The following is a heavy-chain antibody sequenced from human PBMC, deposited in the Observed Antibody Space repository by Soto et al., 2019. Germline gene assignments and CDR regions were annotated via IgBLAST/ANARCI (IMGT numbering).Heavy chain of an antibody. J-gene: IGHJ6*03. CDR3: ARDLGDIVVVPAASVYYYYMDV. D-gene: IGHD2-2*01. V-gene: IGHV1-18*01. Sequence: GASVKVSCKASGYTFTTFGISWVRQAPGQGLEWMGWTSTNNGDTYYAPRFQGRVTVTKDTSTRTAYMELRSLGSDDTAVYYCARDLGDIVVVPAASVYYYYMDVWGKGTTVTVSS. CDR1: GYTFTTFG. CDR2: TSTNNGDT.